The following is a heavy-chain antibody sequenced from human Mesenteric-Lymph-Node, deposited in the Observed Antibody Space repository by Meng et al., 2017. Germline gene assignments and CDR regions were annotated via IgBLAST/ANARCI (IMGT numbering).Heavy chain of an antibody. V-gene: IGHV4-59*01. Sequence: SESLSLTCTVSGGSISSYYWSWIRQPPGKGLEWIGYIYYSGSTNYNPSLKSRVTMTRDTSISTAYMELSRLRSDDTAVYYCARDNYYGSGSYSDYWGQGTLVTVSS. CDR2: IYYSGST. CDR1: GGSISSYY. D-gene: IGHD3-10*01. CDR3: ARDNYYGSGSYSDY. J-gene: IGHJ4*02.